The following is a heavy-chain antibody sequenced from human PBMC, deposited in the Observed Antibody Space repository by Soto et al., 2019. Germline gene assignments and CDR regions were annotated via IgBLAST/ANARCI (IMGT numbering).Heavy chain of an antibody. CDR3: SIVTAYGMDV. D-gene: IGHD2-15*01. CDR1: GGTFNKYA. CDR2: IIPVYGTP. Sequence: QVQLEQSGAEVKKPGPSLKVSCKATGGTFNKYAISWVRQAPGQGLEWMAGIIPVYGTPNYAKRFQDRGTIIADESTNTAYMAVNSLTSEETAIYYCSIVTAYGMDVWGPGTTVIVTS. V-gene: IGHV1-69*01. J-gene: IGHJ6*02.